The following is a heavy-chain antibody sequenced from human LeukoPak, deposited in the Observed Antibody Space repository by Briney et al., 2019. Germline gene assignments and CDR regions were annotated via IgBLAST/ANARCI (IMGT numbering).Heavy chain of an antibody. CDR2: IYYSGST. Sequence: SETLSLTCTVSGGSISSGGYYWSWIRQHPGKGLEWIGYIYYSGSTYYNPSLKSRVTISVDTSKNQFSLKLSSVTAADTAVYYCARERQSTVTTGWFDPWGQGTLVTVSS. D-gene: IGHD4-11*01. CDR1: GGSISSGGYY. J-gene: IGHJ5*02. CDR3: ARERQSTVTTGWFDP. V-gene: IGHV4-31*03.